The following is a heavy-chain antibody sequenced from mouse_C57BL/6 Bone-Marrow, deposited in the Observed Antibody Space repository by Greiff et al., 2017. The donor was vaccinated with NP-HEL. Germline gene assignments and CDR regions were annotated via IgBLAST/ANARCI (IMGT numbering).Heavy chain of an antibody. D-gene: IGHD1-1*01. Sequence: QVQLQQPGAELVKPGASVKMSCKASGYTFTSYWITWVKQRPGQGLEWIGDIYPGSGSTNYNEKFKSKATLTVDTSSSTAYMQLSSLTSEDSAVYYCARDYYGSSLGCFDVWGTGTTVTVSS. CDR2: IYPGSGST. V-gene: IGHV1-55*01. CDR3: ARDYYGSSLGCFDV. CDR1: GYTFTSYW. J-gene: IGHJ1*03.